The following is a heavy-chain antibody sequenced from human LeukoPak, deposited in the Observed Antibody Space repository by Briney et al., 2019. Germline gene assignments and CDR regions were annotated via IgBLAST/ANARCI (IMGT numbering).Heavy chain of an antibody. CDR1: GFTFTSAW. V-gene: IGHV3-15*07. CDR2: IKSKADGETT. D-gene: IGHD3-9*01. J-gene: IGHJ4*02. Sequence: PGGSLRLSCGASGFTFTSAWMDWVRQAQGKGLEWVGRIKSKADGETTDYAAPVKGRFTFSRDDSKNMLYLQMNGLKSEDTAVYYCSTLTSRYLPDSWGQGTLVTVSS. CDR3: STLTSRYLPDS.